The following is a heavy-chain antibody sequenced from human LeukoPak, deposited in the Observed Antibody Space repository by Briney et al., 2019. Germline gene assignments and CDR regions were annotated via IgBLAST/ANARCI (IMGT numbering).Heavy chain of an antibody. V-gene: IGHV3-66*01. Sequence: GGSLRLSCAASGFTVSSNYMSWARQAPGKGLEWVSVIYSGGSTYYADSVKGRFTISRDNSKNTLYLQMNSLRAEDTAVYYCARDRRYYDSSGGDYWGQGTLVTVSS. CDR3: ARDRRYYDSSGGDY. J-gene: IGHJ4*02. CDR1: GFTVSSNY. D-gene: IGHD3-22*01. CDR2: IYSGGST.